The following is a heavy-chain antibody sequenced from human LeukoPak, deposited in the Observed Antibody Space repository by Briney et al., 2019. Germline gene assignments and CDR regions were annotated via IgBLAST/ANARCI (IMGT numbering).Heavy chain of an antibody. CDR3: ARRGFDY. CDR2: ISYDGSNK. J-gene: IGHJ4*02. CDR1: GFTFSSYA. Sequence: PGGSLRLSCAASGFTFSSYAMHWVRQAPGKGLEWVAVISYDGSNKYHADSVKGRFTISRDNSKNTLYLQMNSLRAEDTAVYYCARRGFDYWGQGTLVTVSS. V-gene: IGHV3-30*04.